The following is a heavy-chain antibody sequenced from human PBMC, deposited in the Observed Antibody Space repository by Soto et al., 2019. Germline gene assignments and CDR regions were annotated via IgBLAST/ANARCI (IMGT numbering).Heavy chain of an antibody. V-gene: IGHV4-59*11. CDR3: ARVRTGYFDY. Sequence: KPSETLSLTCTLSGGAINDHYWSFIRQPPGKGLEWIGYIYYNGNTNYNPSLESRVTISVDRSRNQFSLRLTSLTAADTAVYYCARVRTGYFDYWGRGALVTAPQ. D-gene: IGHD3-9*01. CDR1: GGAINDHY. J-gene: IGHJ4*02. CDR2: IYYNGNT.